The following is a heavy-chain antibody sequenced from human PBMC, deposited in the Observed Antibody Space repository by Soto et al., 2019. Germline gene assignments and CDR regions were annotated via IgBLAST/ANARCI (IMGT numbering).Heavy chain of an antibody. Sequence: QVQLVQSGAEVKNPGASVKVSCKASGYTFTRYGIGWARQAPGQWLEWMGWINTYNGNTNYAQNVQGRVTLTTDTSTITTYMVLRSLRSNATAIYYCAMVYVYVTPSPQDAWGKWTTVIVSS. CDR1: GYTFTRYG. D-gene: IGHD2-8*01. CDR3: AMVYVYVTPSPQDA. J-gene: IGHJ6*04. V-gene: IGHV1-18*01. CDR2: INTYNGNT.